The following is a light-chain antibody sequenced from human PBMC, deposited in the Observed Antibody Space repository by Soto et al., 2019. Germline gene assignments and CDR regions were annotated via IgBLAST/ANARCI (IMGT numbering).Light chain of an antibody. Sequence: DIQMTQSPSSLSASVGDRVTITCRASQSSSSYLNWYQQKPGKAPKLLIYAASSLQSGVPSRFSGSGSRTDFTLTISSLQPEDFATYYCQQSYSTPLTFGPGTKVDIK. V-gene: IGKV1-39*01. CDR2: AAS. J-gene: IGKJ3*01. CDR3: QQSYSTPLT. CDR1: QSSSSY.